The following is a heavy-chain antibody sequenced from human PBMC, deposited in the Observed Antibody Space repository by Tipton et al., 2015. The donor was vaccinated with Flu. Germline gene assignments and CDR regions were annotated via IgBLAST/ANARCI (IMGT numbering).Heavy chain of an antibody. CDR2: IYASGST. Sequence: LRLSCTISGDSISNGNNYWAWIRQPAGERPEWIGRIYASGSTNDNPSFKSRVTISVDTSKNQFSLKLTSVTAADTAMYYCAREAGYSDYLGLYFDYWGQGALVTVSS. D-gene: IGHD4-11*01. V-gene: IGHV4-61*02. CDR1: GDSISNGNNY. J-gene: IGHJ4*02. CDR3: AREAGYSDYLGLYFDY.